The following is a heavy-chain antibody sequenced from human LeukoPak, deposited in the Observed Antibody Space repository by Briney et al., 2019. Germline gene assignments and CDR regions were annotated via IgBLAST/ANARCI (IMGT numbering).Heavy chain of an antibody. J-gene: IGHJ4*02. CDR2: IYHSCST. CDR3: ARRIVGATNFDY. Sequence: SETLSLTCAVSGYSISSGYYWGWIRQPPGKGLEWIGSIYHSCSTYYNPSLKSRVTISVDTSKNQFSLKLSSVTAADTAVYYCARRIVGATNFDYWGQGTLVTVSS. V-gene: IGHV4-38-2*01. CDR1: GYSISSGYY. D-gene: IGHD1-26*01.